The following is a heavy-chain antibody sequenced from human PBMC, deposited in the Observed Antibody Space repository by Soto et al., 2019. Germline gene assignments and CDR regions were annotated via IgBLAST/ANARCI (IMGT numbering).Heavy chain of an antibody. J-gene: IGHJ4*02. CDR2: IYYSGST. Sequence: QVQLQESGPGLVKPSETLSLTCTVSGRSISSYYWSWIRQPPGKGLEWIGYIYYSGSTNYNPSLTRRVTISVDTSKNQFSLKLSSVTAADTAVYYCARHPAYWGQGPLVTVS. CDR1: GRSISSYY. V-gene: IGHV4-59*08. CDR3: ARHPAY.